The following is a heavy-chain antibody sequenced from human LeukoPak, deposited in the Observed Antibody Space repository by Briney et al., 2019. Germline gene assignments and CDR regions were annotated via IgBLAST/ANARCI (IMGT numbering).Heavy chain of an antibody. Sequence: GGSLRLSCAASGFTFSSYGMHWVRQAPGKGLEWVSVISYDGSNKYYADSVKGRFTISRDNSKNTLYLQMNSLRAEDTAVYYCAKEAVAGSYYGMDVWGQGTTVTVSS. D-gene: IGHD6-19*01. CDR2: ISYDGSNK. CDR3: AKEAVAGSYYGMDV. V-gene: IGHV3-30*18. J-gene: IGHJ6*02. CDR1: GFTFSSYG.